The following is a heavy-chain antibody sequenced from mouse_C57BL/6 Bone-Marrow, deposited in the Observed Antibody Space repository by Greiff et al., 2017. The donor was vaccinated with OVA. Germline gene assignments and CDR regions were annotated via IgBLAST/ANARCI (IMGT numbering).Heavy chain of an antibody. J-gene: IGHJ3*01. V-gene: IGHV1-15*01. CDR1: GYTFTDYE. CDR3: TSNDGYIWFAY. D-gene: IGHD2-3*01. CDR2: IDPETGGT. Sequence: VQVVESGAELVRPGASVTLSCKASGYTFTDYEMHWVKQTPVHGLEWIGAIDPETGGTAYNQKFKGKAILTADKSSSTAYMELRSLTSEDSAVYYCTSNDGYIWFAYWGQGTLVTVSA.